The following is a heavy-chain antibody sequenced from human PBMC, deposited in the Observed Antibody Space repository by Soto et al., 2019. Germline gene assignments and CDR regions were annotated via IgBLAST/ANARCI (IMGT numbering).Heavy chain of an antibody. CDR1: GGTFSSYS. V-gene: IGHV1-69*06. CDR2: IIPIFGTA. CDR3: ARDRAIPSSGYSYFDY. Sequence: GASVNVSCKSSGGTFSSYSISWGRQAPGQGLEWMGGIIPIFGTANYAQKFQGRVTITADKSTSTAYMELSSLRSEDTAVYYCARDRAIPSSGYSYFDYWGQGTLVTVSS. D-gene: IGHD3-22*01. J-gene: IGHJ4*02.